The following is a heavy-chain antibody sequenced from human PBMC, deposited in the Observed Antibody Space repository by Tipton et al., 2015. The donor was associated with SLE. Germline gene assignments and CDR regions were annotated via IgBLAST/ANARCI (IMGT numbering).Heavy chain of an antibody. J-gene: IGHJ4*02. Sequence: AVYGGSFSGYYWSWIRQPPGKGLEWIGEINHSGSTNYNPSLKSRVTISVDTSKNQFSLKVSSVTAADTAVYYCRLITITSLFYYWGPGTLVTVSS. CDR3: RLITITSLFYY. CDR1: GGSFSGYY. D-gene: IGHD3-16*01. V-gene: IGHV4-34*01. CDR2: INHSGST.